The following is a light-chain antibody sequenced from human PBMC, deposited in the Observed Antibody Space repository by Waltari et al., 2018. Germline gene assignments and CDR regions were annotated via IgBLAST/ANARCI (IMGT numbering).Light chain of an antibody. CDR1: SADVGGYTL. CDR3: CSYGGVNTLGVL. Sequence: QSALTQPASVSGSPGQSITITCTGSSADVGGYTLSPWYQHHPGQATRLLIFEVNERPSGIPSRFSGSKSGNTASLTISGLQIEDEADYYCCSYGGVNTLGVLFGGGSKLTV. V-gene: IGLV2-23*02. J-gene: IGLJ2*01. CDR2: EVN.